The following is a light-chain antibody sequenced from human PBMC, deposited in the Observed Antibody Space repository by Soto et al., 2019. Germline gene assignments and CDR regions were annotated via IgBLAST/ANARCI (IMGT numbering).Light chain of an antibody. CDR3: QQRAKWPPIT. CDR2: DGS. CDR1: ENVHGF. J-gene: IGKJ5*01. V-gene: IGKV3-11*01. Sequence: EIVLTQSPATLSLSPGERATLSCRASENVHGFLAWYQQKPGQAPRLLIYDGSNRATGIPARFSGSGSETDFTLTINSLEPEDFAVYYCQQRAKWPPITFGQGTRLEIK.